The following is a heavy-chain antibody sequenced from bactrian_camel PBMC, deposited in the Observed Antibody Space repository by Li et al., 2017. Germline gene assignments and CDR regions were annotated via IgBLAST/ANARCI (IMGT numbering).Heavy chain of an antibody. Sequence: DVQLVESGGGSVLSGGSLRLSCTASGFTFSTYYMSWVHQAPGKGLEWVSSINSDGATTYYADSVKGRFTTSRDIAKNTMYLQMNSLKPEDTAVYYCMGHYTDYPGQGTQVTVS. V-gene: IGHV3S40*01. D-gene: IGHD4*01. CDR1: GFTFSTYY. J-gene: IGHJ4*01. CDR2: INSDGATT.